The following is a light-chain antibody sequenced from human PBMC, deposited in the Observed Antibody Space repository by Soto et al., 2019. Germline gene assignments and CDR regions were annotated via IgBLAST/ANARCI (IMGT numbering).Light chain of an antibody. V-gene: IGKV3-15*01. CDR2: GAS. J-gene: IGKJ1*01. Sequence: DIVMTQSPATLSVSPGETATLSCRASQSVTNKLVWYQQKPGQAPRLLIYGASTRATGIPARFSGSGSGTEFTLNISSLQSEDFAVYYCQQYNNWPRTFGLGTKV. CDR3: QQYNNWPRT. CDR1: QSVTNK.